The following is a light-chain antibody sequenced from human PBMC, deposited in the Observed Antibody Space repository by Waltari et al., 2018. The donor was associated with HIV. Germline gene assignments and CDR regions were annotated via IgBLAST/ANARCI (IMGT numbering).Light chain of an antibody. CDR1: RSNIRAGYA. Sequence: QSVLTQPPSVSGAPGQRVTISCPGSRSNIRAGYAVSLYQHLPGTAPKLLISGNNNRPSGVPDRFSGSKSGTSASLAITGLQPEDEADYYCQSYDNSLSGFVVFGGGTKLTVL. V-gene: IGLV1-40*01. J-gene: IGLJ2*01. CDR3: QSYDNSLSGFVV. CDR2: GNN.